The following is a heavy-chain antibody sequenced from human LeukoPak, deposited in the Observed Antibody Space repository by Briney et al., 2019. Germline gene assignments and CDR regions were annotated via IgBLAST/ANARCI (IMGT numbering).Heavy chain of an antibody. CDR3: RSYSGYGFTPFDY. J-gene: IGHJ4*02. V-gene: IGHV1-69*06. D-gene: IGHD5-12*01. CDR2: IIPIFGTA. Sequence: SVKVSCKASGGTFSSYAISWVRQAPGQGLEWMGGIIPIFGTANYAQKFQGRVTITADKSTSTAYMELSSLRSEDTAVYYCRSYSGYGFTPFDYWGQGTLVTVSS. CDR1: GGTFSSYA.